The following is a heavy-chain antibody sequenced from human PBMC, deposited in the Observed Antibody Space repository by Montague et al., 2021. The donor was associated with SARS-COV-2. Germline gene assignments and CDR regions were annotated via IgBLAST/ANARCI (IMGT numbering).Heavy chain of an antibody. CDR3: ARPGSVSGWFYFDD. Sequence: SETLSLTCIVSGESIDRDTYYWGWIRQSPGKGLEWIGSLSSSGSTYYNPSLRSRVTISTDTSKNHFSLKVNSVTATDTAVYSCARPGSVSGWFYFDDWGQGTMVSVSS. CDR2: LSSSGST. CDR1: GESIDRDTYY. D-gene: IGHD6-19*01. V-gene: IGHV4-39*02. J-gene: IGHJ4*02.